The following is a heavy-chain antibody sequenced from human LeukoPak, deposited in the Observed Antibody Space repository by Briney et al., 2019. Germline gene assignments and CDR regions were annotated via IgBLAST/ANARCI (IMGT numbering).Heavy chain of an antibody. D-gene: IGHD3-22*01. CDR3: ARNAFYYDSSGYNYYYGMDV. J-gene: IGHJ6*02. CDR2: IYYSGST. Sequence: SETLSLTCTVSGGSVSSGSYYWSWIRQPPGKGLEWIGYIYYSGSTNYNPSLKSRVTISVDTSKNQISLKLSSVTAADTAVYYCARNAFYYDSSGYNYYYGMDVWGQGTTVTVSS. V-gene: IGHV4-61*01. CDR1: GGSVSSGSYY.